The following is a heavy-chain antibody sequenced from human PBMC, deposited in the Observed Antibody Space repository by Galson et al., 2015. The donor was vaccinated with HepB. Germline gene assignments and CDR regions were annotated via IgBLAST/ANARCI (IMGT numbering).Heavy chain of an antibody. CDR1: GFTFSSYV. D-gene: IGHD2-21*01. V-gene: IGHV3-30*04. J-gene: IGHJ4*02. CDR3: ARSFRWALDY. Sequence: SLRLSCAASGFTFSSYVMHWVRQAPGKGLEWVAVISYDGSNRYYADSVKGRFTISRDNSKNTLYLQMNSLGAEDTAVYYCARSFRWALDYWGQGTLVTVSS. CDR2: ISYDGSNR.